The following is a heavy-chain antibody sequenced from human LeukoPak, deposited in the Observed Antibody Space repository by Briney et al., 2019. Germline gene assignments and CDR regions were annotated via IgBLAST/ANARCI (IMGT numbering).Heavy chain of an antibody. CDR3: ARDGGYCSGGSCYYVY. V-gene: IGHV3-11*06. CDR1: GFTFSDYY. Sequence: PGGSLRLSCAASGFTFSDYYMSWLRQAPGKGLEWVSYSSSSSSYTNYADSVKGRFTISRDNAKNSLYLQMNGLRAEDTAVYYCARDGGYCSGGSCYYVYWGQGTLVTVSS. CDR2: SSSSSSYT. D-gene: IGHD2-15*01. J-gene: IGHJ4*02.